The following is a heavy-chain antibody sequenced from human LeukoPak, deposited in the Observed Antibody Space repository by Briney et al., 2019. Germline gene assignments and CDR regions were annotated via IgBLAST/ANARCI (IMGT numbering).Heavy chain of an antibody. CDR1: GASISTYY. CDR3: ARAGTYIGPFDP. J-gene: IGHJ5*02. D-gene: IGHD3-10*01. V-gene: IGHV4-59*01. Sequence: SETLSLTCTVSGASISTYYWSWIRQPPGKGLEWIGYISHSGSTYYNPSLKSRVTISLDTSKSQFSLMLRSVTAADMAVYYCARAGTYIGPFDPWGQGTLVTVSS. CDR2: ISHSGST.